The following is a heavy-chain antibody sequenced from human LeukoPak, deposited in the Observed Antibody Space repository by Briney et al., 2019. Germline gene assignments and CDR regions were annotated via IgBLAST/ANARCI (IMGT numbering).Heavy chain of an antibody. CDR2: IYYSGST. CDR3: ARHGYSSGSLAWFDP. V-gene: IGHV4-59*01. D-gene: IGHD6-19*01. J-gene: IGHJ5*02. Sequence: SETLSLTCTVAGGSISSYYWSWIRQPPGKGLEWIGYIYYSGSTNYNPSLKSRVTISVDTSKNQFSLKLSSVTAADTAVYYCARHGYSSGSLAWFDPWGQGTQVTVPP. CDR1: GGSISSYY.